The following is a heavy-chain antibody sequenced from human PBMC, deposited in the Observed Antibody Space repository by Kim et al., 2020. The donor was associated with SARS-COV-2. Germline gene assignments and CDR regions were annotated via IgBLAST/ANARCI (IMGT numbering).Heavy chain of an antibody. CDR1: GGSISSSSYY. V-gene: IGHV4-39*01. D-gene: IGHD1-26*01. Sequence: SETLSLTCTVSGGSISSSSYYWGWMRQPPGKGLEWIGSIYYSGSTYYNPSLKSRVTISVDTSKNQFSLKLSSVTAADTAVYYCASSRYSGSYFDYWGQGTLVTVSS. CDR2: IYYSGST. J-gene: IGHJ4*02. CDR3: ASSRYSGSYFDY.